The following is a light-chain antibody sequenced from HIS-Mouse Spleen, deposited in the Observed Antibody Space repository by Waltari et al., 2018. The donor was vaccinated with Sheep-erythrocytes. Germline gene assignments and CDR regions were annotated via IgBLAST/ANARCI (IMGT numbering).Light chain of an antibody. CDR3: CSYAGSSTFVV. J-gene: IGLJ2*01. CDR1: SSDVGSYNL. V-gene: IGLV2-23*01. Sequence: SALTQPASVSGSPGQSITISCTGTSSDVGSYNLVSWYQQHPGKAPKLMIYEGSKRPSGVSIRFSGSKSGNTASLTISGLQAEDEAEYYCCSYAGSSTFVVFGGGTKLTVL. CDR2: EGS.